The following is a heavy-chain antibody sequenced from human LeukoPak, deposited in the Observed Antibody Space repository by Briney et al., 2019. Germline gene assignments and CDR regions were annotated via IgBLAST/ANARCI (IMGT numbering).Heavy chain of an antibody. CDR2: INPNSGGT. V-gene: IGHV1-2*02. CDR3: ARAQVYCSGVSCPYFHY. CDR1: SSILTAAY. J-gene: IGHJ4*02. D-gene: IGHD2-15*01. Sequence: SGEVSCKDFSSILTAAYTPWVRQAPGPGLEWVGWINPNSGGTNYAQKFQGRITMARDTSISTAYMELSRLRSDDTAVYYCARAQVYCSGVSCPYFHYWCQATLVNVSS.